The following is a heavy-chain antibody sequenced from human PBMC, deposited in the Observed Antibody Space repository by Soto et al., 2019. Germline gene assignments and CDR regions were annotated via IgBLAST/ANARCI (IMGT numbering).Heavy chain of an antibody. Sequence: GGSLRLSCAASGFTFSSYAMSWVRQAPGKGLEWVSAISGSGGSTYYADSVKGRFTISRDNSKNTLYLQMNSLRAEDTAVYYCAKDPLYLPVRGSDAFDIWGQGTMVTVSS. J-gene: IGHJ3*02. V-gene: IGHV3-23*01. D-gene: IGHD3-10*02. CDR3: AKDPLYLPVRGSDAFDI. CDR1: GFTFSSYA. CDR2: ISGSGGST.